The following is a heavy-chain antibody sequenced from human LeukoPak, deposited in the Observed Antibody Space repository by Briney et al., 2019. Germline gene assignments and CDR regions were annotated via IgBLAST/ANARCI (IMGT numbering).Heavy chain of an antibody. Sequence: PGGSLRLSCAASGFTFNSYAMSWVRQAPGKGLEWVSVIYSGGSTYYADSVKGRFTISRDNSKNTLYLQMNSLRAEDTAVYYCARESVLDYYYYMDVWGKGTTVTVSS. CDR3: ARESVLDYYYYMDV. CDR2: IYSGGST. J-gene: IGHJ6*03. CDR1: GFTFNSYA. V-gene: IGHV3-66*02.